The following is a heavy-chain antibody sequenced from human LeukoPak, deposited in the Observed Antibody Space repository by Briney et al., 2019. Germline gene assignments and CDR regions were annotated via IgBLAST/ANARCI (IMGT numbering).Heavy chain of an antibody. CDR3: ALGLWSYDAFDI. Sequence: ASVKVSCKASGYTFTGYYMHWVRQAPGQGLEWMGWINPNSGGTNYAQKFQGRVTKTRDTSISTAYMELSRLRSDDTAVYYCALGLWSYDAFDIWGQGTMVTVSS. V-gene: IGHV1-2*02. D-gene: IGHD1-26*01. J-gene: IGHJ3*02. CDR1: GYTFTGYY. CDR2: INPNSGGT.